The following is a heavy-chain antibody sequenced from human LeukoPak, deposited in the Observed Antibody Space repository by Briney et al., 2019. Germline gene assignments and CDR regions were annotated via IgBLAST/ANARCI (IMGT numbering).Heavy chain of an antibody. Sequence: LGESLKISCEGSGYRFSNYWIGWVRQMPGKGLEWMGIIYPGDYETRYSPSFQGLVTISVDKSISTASLQWSSLKASDTAMYYCAIPPGYCGNDCSFDHWGQGTLVTVSS. CDR2: IYPGDYET. CDR3: AIPPGYCGNDCSFDH. CDR1: GYRFSNYW. J-gene: IGHJ4*02. V-gene: IGHV5-51*01. D-gene: IGHD2-21*02.